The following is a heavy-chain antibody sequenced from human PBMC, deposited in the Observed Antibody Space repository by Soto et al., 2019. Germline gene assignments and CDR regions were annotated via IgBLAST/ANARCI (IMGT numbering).Heavy chain of an antibody. CDR1: GFSISSYA. CDR2: ISGSAGDT. D-gene: IGHD6-6*01. V-gene: IGHV3-23*01. Sequence: EVPLLESGGGLVQPGGSLRLSCVASGFSISSYATNWVRQAPGKGLEWVSVISGSAGDTYYADSVKGRFTISRDKSKNTLYLQMNSLRAEDTAVYYCAKTLQYSYYYYGMDVWGQGTTVTVSS. J-gene: IGHJ6*02. CDR3: AKTLQYSYYYYGMDV.